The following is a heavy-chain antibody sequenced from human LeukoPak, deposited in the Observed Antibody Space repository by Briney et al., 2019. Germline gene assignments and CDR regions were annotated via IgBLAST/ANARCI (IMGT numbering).Heavy chain of an antibody. D-gene: IGHD1-26*01. V-gene: IGHV1-46*01. Sequence: ASVKVSCKASGYTFTSYYMHWVRQAPGQGLKWMGIINPSGGSTSYAQKFQGRVTMTRDTSTSTVYTELSSLRSEDTAVYYCASERGEVGATRAFDIWGQGTMVTVSS. J-gene: IGHJ3*02. CDR1: GYTFTSYY. CDR2: INPSGGST. CDR3: ASERGEVGATRAFDI.